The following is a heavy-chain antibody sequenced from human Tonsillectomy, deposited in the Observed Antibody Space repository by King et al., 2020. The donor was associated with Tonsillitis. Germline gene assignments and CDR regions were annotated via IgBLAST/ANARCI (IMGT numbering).Heavy chain of an antibody. Sequence: MQLVESGGGLVKPGGSLRLSCAASGFTFSDYYMSWIRQAPGKGLEWVSYISSSSSYTNYADSMKGRFTISRDNAKNSLYLQMNSLRAEDTAVYYCARLEGYCSGGSCYPPDYWGQGTLVTVSS. D-gene: IGHD2-15*01. V-gene: IGHV3-11*05. CDR3: ARLEGYCSGGSCYPPDY. CDR2: ISSSSSYT. CDR1: GFTFSDYY. J-gene: IGHJ4*02.